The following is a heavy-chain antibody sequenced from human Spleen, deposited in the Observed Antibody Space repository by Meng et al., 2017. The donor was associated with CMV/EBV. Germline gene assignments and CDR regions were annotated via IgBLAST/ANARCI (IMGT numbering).Heavy chain of an antibody. CDR2: INHSGST. CDR1: GGSFSGYY. D-gene: IGHD3-3*01. V-gene: IGHV4-34*01. CDR3: AGHDFWSGYHYYYGMDV. J-gene: IGHJ6*02. Sequence: ETLSLTCAVYGGSFSGYYWSWIRQPPGKGLEWIGEINHSGSTNYNPSLKSRVTISVDTSKNQFSLKLSSVTAADTAVYYCAGHDFWSGYHYYYGMDVWGQGTTVTVSS.